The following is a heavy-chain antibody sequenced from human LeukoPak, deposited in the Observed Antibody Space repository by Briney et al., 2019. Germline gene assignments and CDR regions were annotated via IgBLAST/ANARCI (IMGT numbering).Heavy chain of an antibody. CDR1: GFTFSTYA. V-gene: IGHV3-23*01. CDR2: ISGSGSNT. D-gene: IGHD6-6*01. J-gene: IGHJ4*02. Sequence: GGSLRLSCAASGFTFSTYAMSWVRQAPGKGLEWVSAISGSGSNTYYADSVKGRFTISRDNSKNTLYLQMNSLGAEDTALYYCAKDWGYSSSSLGSDYWGQGTLVTVSS. CDR3: AKDWGYSSSSLGSDY.